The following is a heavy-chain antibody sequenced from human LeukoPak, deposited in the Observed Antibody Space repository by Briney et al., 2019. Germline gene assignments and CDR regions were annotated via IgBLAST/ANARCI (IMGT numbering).Heavy chain of an antibody. J-gene: IGHJ4*02. CDR2: INPNSGGT. D-gene: IGHD2-15*01. Sequence: ASVKVSCKASGYTFTGYFMHWVRQAPGQGLEWMGWINPNSGGTNYAQKFQGWVTMTRDTSTSTAYMELRSLTSDDTAVYYCARVPSGGPFDYWGQGTLVTVSS. CDR1: GYTFTGYF. CDR3: ARVPSGGPFDY. V-gene: IGHV1-2*04.